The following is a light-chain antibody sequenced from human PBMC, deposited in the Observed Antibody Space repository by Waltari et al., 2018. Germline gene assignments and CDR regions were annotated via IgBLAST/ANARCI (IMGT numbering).Light chain of an antibody. J-gene: IGLJ1*01. CDR2: DDS. V-gene: IGLV3-21*02. CDR1: KLGSKS. CDR3: QVWDSSGDHPV. Sequence: SYVLTQPPPVSVAPGQTARITIGGNKLGSKSVTWYQQKPGQAPVLVVYDDSDRPSGIPERFSGSNSGNTATLTISRVEAGDEADYYCQVWDSSGDHPVFGTGTKVTVL.